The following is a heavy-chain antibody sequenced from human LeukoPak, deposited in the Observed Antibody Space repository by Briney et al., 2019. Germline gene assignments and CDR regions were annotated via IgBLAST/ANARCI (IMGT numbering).Heavy chain of an antibody. CDR3: AKGGGEEYSSGWYDY. CDR1: GFTFDDYA. J-gene: IGHJ4*02. CDR2: ISWNSGSI. V-gene: IGHV3-9*01. D-gene: IGHD6-13*01. Sequence: GGSLRLSCAASGFTFDDYAMHWVRQAPGKGLEWVSGISWNSGSIGYADSVKGRFTISRDNAKNSLYLQMNSLRAEDTALYYCAKGGGEEYSSGWYDYWGQGTLVTVSS.